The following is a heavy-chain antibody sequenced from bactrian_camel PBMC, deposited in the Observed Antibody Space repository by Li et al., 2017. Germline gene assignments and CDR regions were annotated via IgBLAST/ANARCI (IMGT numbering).Heavy chain of an antibody. CDR2: IRWGTWT. CDR3: AAKAPKGGSWRLPGQYDY. Sequence: HVQLVESGGGSVQPGGSLRLSCAASEYTGSMAWFRQAPGKEREEREGIAGIRWGTWTEYAESVKGRFTISQDKAANTVYLQMNSLKPEDTAMYYCAAKAPKGGSWRLPGQYDYWGQGTQVTVS. CDR1: EYTGS. J-gene: IGHJ4*01. D-gene: IGHD6*01. V-gene: IGHV3S60*01.